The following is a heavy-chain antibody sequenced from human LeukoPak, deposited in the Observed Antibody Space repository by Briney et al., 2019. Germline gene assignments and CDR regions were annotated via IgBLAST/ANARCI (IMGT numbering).Heavy chain of an antibody. J-gene: IGHJ4*02. V-gene: IGHV4-59*01. CDR2: IYYSGST. D-gene: IGHD4-17*01. Sequence: SETLSLTCTVSGGSISSYYWSWIRQPPGKGMGWIGYIYYSGSTNYNPSFKSRVTISVDTSKNQFSLKLSSVTAADTAVYYCARGYGDFRVEGRYFHSWGQGTLVTVSS. CDR3: ARGYGDFRVEGRYFHS. CDR1: GGSISSYY.